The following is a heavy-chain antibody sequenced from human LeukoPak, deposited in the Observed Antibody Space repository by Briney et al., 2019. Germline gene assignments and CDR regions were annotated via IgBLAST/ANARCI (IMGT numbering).Heavy chain of an antibody. D-gene: IGHD4-17*01. CDR3: ARSNGDYNPPFDF. CDR1: GFTFSSYD. CDR2: IGTAADT. V-gene: IGHV3-13*01. J-gene: IGHJ4*02. Sequence: GGSLRLSCAASGFTFSSYDMHWVRQATGKGLEWVSAIGTAADTYYSGSVKGRFTISRDNAKNSLYLQINSLRAGDTAVYYCARSNGDYNPPFDFWGQGTLVTVSS.